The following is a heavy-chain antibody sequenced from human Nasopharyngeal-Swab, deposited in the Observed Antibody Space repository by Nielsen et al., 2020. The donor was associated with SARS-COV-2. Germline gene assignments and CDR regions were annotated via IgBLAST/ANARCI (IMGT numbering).Heavy chain of an antibody. CDR1: GFTFSSYT. J-gene: IGHJ6*02. CDR2: ISGSSGST. V-gene: IGHV3-23*01. Sequence: GESLKISCAASGFTFSSYTMTWVRQAPGKGLEWVSVISGSSGSTYYAGSVMGRFTISRDNSKNTLYLQMNSLRAGDTAVYYCAKDRDSGDDSDDYYHYYGMDVWGQGTTVTVSS. CDR3: AKDRDSGDDSDDYYHYYGMDV. D-gene: IGHD5-12*01.